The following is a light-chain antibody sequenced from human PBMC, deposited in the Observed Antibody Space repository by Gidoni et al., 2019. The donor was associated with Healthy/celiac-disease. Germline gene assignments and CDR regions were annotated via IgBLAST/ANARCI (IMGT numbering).Light chain of an antibody. CDR2: SNN. Sequence: SVLTQPPSASGTPGQRVTISCSGSSSNIGSNTVNWYQQLPGTAPKLLIYSNNQRPSGVPDRCSGSKSGTSASLAISGLQSEDEADDYCAAWDDSLNGPVFGGGTKLTVL. V-gene: IGLV1-44*01. J-gene: IGLJ3*02. CDR3: AAWDDSLNGPV. CDR1: SSNIGSNT.